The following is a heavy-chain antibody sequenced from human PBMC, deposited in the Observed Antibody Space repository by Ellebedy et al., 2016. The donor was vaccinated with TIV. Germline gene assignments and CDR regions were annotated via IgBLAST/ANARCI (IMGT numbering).Heavy chain of an antibody. CDR3: AKDESGGDLPRPFDH. J-gene: IGHJ4*02. CDR1: RFTFSIFR. CDR2: ISSDGTNK. D-gene: IGHD5-12*01. V-gene: IGHV3-30*18. Sequence: GGSLRLSXAASRFTFSIFRLHWVRQAPGQGLEWVAIISSDGTNKYYADSVRGRFTISRDNSKNTLYLQMDSLRPEDTAIYYCAKDESGGDLPRPFDHWGQGTLVTVSS.